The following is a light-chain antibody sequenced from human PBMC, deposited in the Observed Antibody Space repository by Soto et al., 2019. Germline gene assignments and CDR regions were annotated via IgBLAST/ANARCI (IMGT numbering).Light chain of an antibody. CDR2: AAS. Sequence: EIVLTQSPGTLSLSPGERAILSCRASQSVSSSYLAWYQQKPGQAPRLLIYAASSRATGVPDRFSGSGSGTDFTLTISRLEAEAFAVYYCQQYGSSPQWTFGQGTKVEIK. CDR3: QQYGSSPQWT. CDR1: QSVSSSY. J-gene: IGKJ1*01. V-gene: IGKV3-20*01.